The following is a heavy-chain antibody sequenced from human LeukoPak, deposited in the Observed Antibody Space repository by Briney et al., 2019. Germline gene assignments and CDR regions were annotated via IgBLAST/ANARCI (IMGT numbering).Heavy chain of an antibody. J-gene: IGHJ4*02. V-gene: IGHV4-4*02. Sequence: PSGPLSLPCAVSGGSISSSNWRSWVRQPPGTGLEWIGEIYHSGSTNYNPSLKSRVTISVDKSKNQFSLKLSSVTAADTAVYYCASEEMARGLFDYWGQGTLVTVSS. CDR2: IYHSGST. CDR3: ASEEMARGLFDY. CDR1: GGSISSSNW. D-gene: IGHD5-24*01.